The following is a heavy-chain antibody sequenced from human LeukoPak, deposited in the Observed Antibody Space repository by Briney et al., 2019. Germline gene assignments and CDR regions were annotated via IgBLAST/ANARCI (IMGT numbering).Heavy chain of an antibody. D-gene: IGHD3-3*01. V-gene: IGHV3-48*03. CDR2: IISSGSTI. CDR3: ARALPQYYDFWSGYYTGPYYYGMDV. CDR1: GFTFSSYE. Sequence: GSLRLSCAASGFTFSSYEMNWVRQAPGKGLGWVSYIISSGSTIYYADSVKGGFTISRDNAKNSLYLQMNSLRAEDTAVYYCARALPQYYDFWSGYYTGPYYYGMDVWGQGTTVTVSS. J-gene: IGHJ6*02.